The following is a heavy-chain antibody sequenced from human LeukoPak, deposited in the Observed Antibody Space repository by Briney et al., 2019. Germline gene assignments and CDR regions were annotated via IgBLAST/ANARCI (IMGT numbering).Heavy chain of an antibody. CDR2: IYYSGST. CDR3: ARVWHYGSVFDY. J-gene: IGHJ4*02. D-gene: IGHD3-10*01. V-gene: IGHV4-61*05. Sequence: SETLSLTCTVSGGSISSSSYYWGWIRQPPGKGLEWIGYIYYSGSTNYNPSLKSRVTISVDTFKNQFSLKLSSVTATDTAVYYCARVWHYGSVFDYWGQGTLVTVSS. CDR1: GGSISSSSYY.